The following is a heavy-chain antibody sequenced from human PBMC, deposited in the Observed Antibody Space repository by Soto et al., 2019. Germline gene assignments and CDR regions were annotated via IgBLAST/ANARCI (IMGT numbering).Heavy chain of an antibody. J-gene: IGHJ6*02. CDR2: IYWNDDK. D-gene: IGHD3-16*01. CDR3: AQGGHYYYYYGMDV. Sequence: SGPTLVNPTQTLTLTCTFSGFSLSTSGVGVGWIRQPPGKALEWLALIYWNDDKRYSPSLKSRLTITKDTSKNQVVLTMTNMDPVDTATYYCAQGGHYYYYYGMDVWGQGTTVTVSS. V-gene: IGHV2-5*01. CDR1: GFSLSTSGVG.